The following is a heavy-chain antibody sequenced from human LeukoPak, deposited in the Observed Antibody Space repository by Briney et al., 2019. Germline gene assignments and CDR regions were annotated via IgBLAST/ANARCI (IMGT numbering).Heavy chain of an antibody. CDR2: INPIFGRA. CDR3: ARGDYGGYYFDY. J-gene: IGHJ4*02. CDR1: GCTFDSYG. V-gene: IGHV1-69*05. D-gene: IGHD4-23*01. Sequence: ASVKVSCKASGCTFDSYGISWVRQAPGKGLEWMGGINPIFGRANYAHNVQGRFTITTDESKNSVYLELSSLRSEDTAVYYCARGDYGGYYFDYWGQGTLVTVSS.